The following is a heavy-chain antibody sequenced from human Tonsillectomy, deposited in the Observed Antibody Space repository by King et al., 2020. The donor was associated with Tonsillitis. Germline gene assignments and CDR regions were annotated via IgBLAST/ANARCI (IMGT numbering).Heavy chain of an antibody. CDR1: GGSFSSYA. Sequence: HAQLVQSGAEVKKPGSSVKVSCKASGGSFSSYAISWVRQAPGQGLEWMGGIIPPFGTANYAQKFQGRVTITAAESTSTAYMELSSLRSEDTAVYYCARAHSSGYWAYNYYMDVWGKGTTVTVSS. V-gene: IGHV1-69*01. J-gene: IGHJ6*03. D-gene: IGHD3-22*01. CDR2: IIPPFGTA. CDR3: ARAHSSGYWAYNYYMDV.